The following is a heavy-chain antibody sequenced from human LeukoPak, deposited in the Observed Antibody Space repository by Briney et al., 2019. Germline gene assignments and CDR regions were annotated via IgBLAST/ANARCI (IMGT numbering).Heavy chain of an antibody. D-gene: IGHD3-16*01. Sequence: TLSLTCTVSGGSISSGGYYWSWIRQHPGKGLEWIGYIYYSGSTNYNPSLKSRVTISVDTSKNQFSLKLSSVTAADTAVYYCAREVITFGNWFDPWGQGTLVTVSS. CDR3: AREVITFGNWFDP. CDR2: IYYSGST. CDR1: GGSISSGGYY. V-gene: IGHV4-31*03. J-gene: IGHJ5*02.